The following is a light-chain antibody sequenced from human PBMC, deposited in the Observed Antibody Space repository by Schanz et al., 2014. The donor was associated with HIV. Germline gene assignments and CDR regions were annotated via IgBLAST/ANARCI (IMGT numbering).Light chain of an antibody. V-gene: IGKV1-5*03. CDR3: QQCVTYPYT. J-gene: IGKJ2*01. CDR2: KAS. CDR1: QSISNW. Sequence: DIQMTQSPSTLSASVGDRVTITCRASQSISNWLAWYQQKSGKAPKPLIFKASTLQSGVPSRFSGSGSGTEFTLTISSLQPDDSATYYCQQCVTYPYTFGQGTKLEIK.